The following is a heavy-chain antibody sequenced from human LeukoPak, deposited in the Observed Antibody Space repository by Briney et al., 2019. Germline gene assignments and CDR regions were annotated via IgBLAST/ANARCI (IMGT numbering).Heavy chain of an antibody. CDR3: ALYSSAWYSNY. J-gene: IGHJ4*02. D-gene: IGHD6-19*01. CDR1: DHTFSSHD. Sequence: ASVKVSCKASDHTFSSHDISWVRQAPGQGLEWMGYISAHNGDTKYAQKLQGRVTMTTDTSTSTAYMELRSLKSDDTAVYYCALYSSAWYSNYWGQGTLVTVSS. V-gene: IGHV1-18*01. CDR2: ISAHNGDT.